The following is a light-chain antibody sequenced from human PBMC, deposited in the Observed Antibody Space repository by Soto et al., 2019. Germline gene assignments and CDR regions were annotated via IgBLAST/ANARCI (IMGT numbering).Light chain of an antibody. Sequence: QSVLTQPPSASGTPGQRVTISCSGSSSNIGSETVNWYQQVPGTAPKLLIYANNQRPSGVPDRFSVSKSGTSASLAIGGLQSEDEADYYCAAWDDSLKGWVFGGGTMLTVL. CDR2: ANN. J-gene: IGLJ3*02. V-gene: IGLV1-44*01. CDR1: SSNIGSET. CDR3: AAWDDSLKGWV.